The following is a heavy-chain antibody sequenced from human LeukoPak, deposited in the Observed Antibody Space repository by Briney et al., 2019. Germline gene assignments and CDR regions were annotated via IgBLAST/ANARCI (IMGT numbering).Heavy chain of an antibody. Sequence: GGSLRLSCAASGFTFSSYSMNWVRQAPGKGLEWVSSISSSSSYIYYADSVKGRFTISRDNAKNSLYLQMNSLRAEDTAVYYCARDVAPYSGSYYELCYWGQGTLVTVSS. J-gene: IGHJ4*02. CDR1: GFTFSSYS. D-gene: IGHD1-26*01. CDR2: ISSSSSYI. CDR3: ARDVAPYSGSYYELCY. V-gene: IGHV3-21*01.